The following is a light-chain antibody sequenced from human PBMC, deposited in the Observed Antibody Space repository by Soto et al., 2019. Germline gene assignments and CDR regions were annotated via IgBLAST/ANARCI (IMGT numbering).Light chain of an antibody. V-gene: IGKV3-15*01. Sequence: EIVMTQSPATLSVSPGERATISSKASQSVSSNLAWYQQKPGQAPSLLSYGASTRATGIPARFSGSGSGTEFTLTISSLQSEDFAVYYCQEYNNWAGTFVQWT. J-gene: IGKJ1*01. CDR2: GAS. CDR1: QSVSSN. CDR3: QEYNNWAGT.